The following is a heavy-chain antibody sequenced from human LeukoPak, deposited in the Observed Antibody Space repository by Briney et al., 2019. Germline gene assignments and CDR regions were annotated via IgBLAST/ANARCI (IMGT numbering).Heavy chain of an antibody. CDR2: INPSGGST. J-gene: IGHJ6*03. D-gene: IGHD2-2*01. V-gene: IGHV1-46*01. Sequence: GASVKVSCKASGYTFTSYYMHWVRQAPGQGLEWMGIINPSGGSTSYAQKFQGRVTMTRDMSTSTVYMELSSLRSEDTAVYYCARDWVGGYCSSTSCANYYYYYMDVWGKGTTVTVSS. CDR1: GYTFTSYY. CDR3: ARDWVGGYCSSTSCANYYYYYMDV.